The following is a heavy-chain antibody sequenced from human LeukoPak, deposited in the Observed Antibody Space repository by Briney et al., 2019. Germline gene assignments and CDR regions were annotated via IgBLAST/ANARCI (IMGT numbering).Heavy chain of an antibody. Sequence: ASVKVSCKASGYTFTSYGISWVRQAPGQGLEWMGWISAYNGNTNYAQKLQGRVTMTRNTSVSTAYMELSSLRSEDTAVYYCARGGSSWPPWGQGTLVTVSS. CDR2: ISAYNGNT. D-gene: IGHD6-13*01. CDR3: ARGGSSWPP. V-gene: IGHV1-18*01. J-gene: IGHJ5*02. CDR1: GYTFTSYG.